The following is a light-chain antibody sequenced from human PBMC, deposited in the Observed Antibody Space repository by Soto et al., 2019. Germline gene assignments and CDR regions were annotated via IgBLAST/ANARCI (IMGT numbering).Light chain of an antibody. CDR2: DAS. V-gene: IGKV3-11*01. J-gene: IGKJ4*01. Sequence: EIALTQSPATLSLSPGERATLSCRASHSVSRYLAWYQQKPGQAPRLLMYDASNRATGIPARFRGSGSGTDFTLTISSLEPEDFAVYYCQQRSNWPLTFGGGTKVEIK. CDR1: HSVSRY. CDR3: QQRSNWPLT.